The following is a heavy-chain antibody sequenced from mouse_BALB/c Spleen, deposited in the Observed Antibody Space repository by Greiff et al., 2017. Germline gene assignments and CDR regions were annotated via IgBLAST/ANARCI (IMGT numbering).Heavy chain of an antibody. CDR1: GYIFTSYW. J-gene: IGHJ4*01. Sequence: QDHVQQSGAELVRPGASVKLSCKTSGYIFTSYWIHWVHQRSGQGLEWIERIYPGTGSTYYNEKFKGKATLTADKSSSTAYMQLSSLKSDDSAVYLCARSSAMDSWGQGTAATVSS. CDR3: ARSSAMDS. V-gene: IGHV1-76*01. CDR2: IYPGTGST.